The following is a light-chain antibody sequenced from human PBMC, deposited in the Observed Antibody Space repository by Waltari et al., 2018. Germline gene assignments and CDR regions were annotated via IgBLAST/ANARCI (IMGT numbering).Light chain of an antibody. V-gene: IGLV7-46*01. J-gene: IGLJ3*02. Sequence: WCHEKPGQVPRTLIYATINKHSWTPARFSGALRGGKAALTLSGAQPEDEAEYYCLLWYSGARWVFGGGTKLSVL. CDR3: LLWYSGARWV. CDR2: ATI.